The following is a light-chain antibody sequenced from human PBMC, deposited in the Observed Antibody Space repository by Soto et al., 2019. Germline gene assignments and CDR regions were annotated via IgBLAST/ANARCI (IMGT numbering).Light chain of an antibody. CDR3: CSYARGSTSV. Sequence: QSALTQPASVSGSPGQSITISCTVTSSDIGIYNTVSWYQQHPGKAPKLMIFEGSKRPSGVSNRFSASKSGNTASLTISGLQAEDEAEYYCCSYARGSTSVFGTGTKVTVL. V-gene: IGLV2-23*01. CDR2: EGS. J-gene: IGLJ1*01. CDR1: SSDIGIYNT.